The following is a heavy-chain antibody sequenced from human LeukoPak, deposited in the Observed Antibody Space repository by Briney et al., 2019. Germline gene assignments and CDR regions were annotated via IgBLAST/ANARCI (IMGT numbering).Heavy chain of an antibody. CDR2: ISSSSSYI. J-gene: IGHJ6*02. Sequence: GGSLRLSCAASGFTFSSSSMNWVRQAPGKGLEWVSSISSSSSYIYYADSVKGRFTISRDNAKNSLYLQMNSLRAEDTAVYYCARDRANVGGGFPDLHYYYGMDVWGQGTTVTVSS. CDR1: GFTFSSSS. V-gene: IGHV3-21*01. D-gene: IGHD2-15*01. CDR3: ARDRANVGGGFPDLHYYYGMDV.